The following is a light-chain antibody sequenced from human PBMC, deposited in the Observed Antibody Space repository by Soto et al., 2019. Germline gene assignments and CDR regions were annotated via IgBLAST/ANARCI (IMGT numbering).Light chain of an antibody. CDR3: QQRSDWPST. J-gene: IGKJ4*01. CDR1: QTVSSY. V-gene: IGKV3-11*01. Sequence: EIVLTQSPATLSLSPGDRATLSCRASQTVSSYLAWYQQKPGQAPRLLIYDASSRATGIPARFSGSGSGTDFTLTSTRLEPEDFAVYYCQQRSDWPSTFGGGTKVEIK. CDR2: DAS.